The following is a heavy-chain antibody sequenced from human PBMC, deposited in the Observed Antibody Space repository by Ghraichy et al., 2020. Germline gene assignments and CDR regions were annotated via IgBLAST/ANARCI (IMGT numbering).Heavy chain of an antibody. V-gene: IGHV3-23*01. CDR2: ISVSGGST. Sequence: GGSLRLSCAASGFTFSSYAMSWVRQAPGKGLEWVSAISVSGGSTYYADSVKGRFTISRDNSKNTLYLQMNSMRAEATAVYYCAKTPGFYRSYDWLDPWGQGTLITVSS. CDR3: AKTPGFYRSYDWLDP. D-gene: IGHD1-26*01. CDR1: GFTFSSYA. J-gene: IGHJ5*02.